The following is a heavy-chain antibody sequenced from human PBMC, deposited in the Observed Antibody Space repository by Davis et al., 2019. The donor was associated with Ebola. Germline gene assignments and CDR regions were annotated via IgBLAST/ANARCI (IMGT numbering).Heavy chain of an antibody. CDR2: ISSSGSTI. V-gene: IGHV3-11*04. CDR1: GFTFSDYY. J-gene: IGHJ2*01. Sequence: GESLKISCAASGFTFSDYYMSWIRQAPGKGLEWVSYISSSGSTIYYADSVKGRFTISRDNAKNSLYLQMNSLRAEDTAVYYCAREGYYYDSSGYGRYFDLWGRGTLVTVSS. D-gene: IGHD3-22*01. CDR3: AREGYYYDSSGYGRYFDL.